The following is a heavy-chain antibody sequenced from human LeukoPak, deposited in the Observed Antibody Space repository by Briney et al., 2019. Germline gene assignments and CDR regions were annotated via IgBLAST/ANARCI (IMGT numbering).Heavy chain of an antibody. CDR1: GFTFSSYG. Sequence: GGSLRLSCAASGFTFSSYGMHWVRQAPGKGLEWVAVIWYDGSNKYYADSVKGRFTISRDNSKNTLYLQMNSLRAEDTAVYYCARDSPSYGGYVDHWGQGTLVTVSS. CDR2: IWYDGSNK. J-gene: IGHJ5*02. V-gene: IGHV3-33*01. D-gene: IGHD5-12*01. CDR3: ARDSPSYGGYVDH.